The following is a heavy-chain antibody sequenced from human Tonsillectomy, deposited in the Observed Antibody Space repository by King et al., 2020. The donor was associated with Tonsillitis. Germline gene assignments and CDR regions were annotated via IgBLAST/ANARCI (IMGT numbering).Heavy chain of an antibody. J-gene: IGHJ3*02. D-gene: IGHD3-22*01. CDR3: ARTEWDYYDNSGDAFDI. V-gene: IGHV1-18*01. Sequence: VQLVESGAEMKKPGASVKVSCKASGYTFTSYGITWVRQAPGQGLEWVGWINAYYGNTDYAQNFQGRVTMTTDTSTTTAYMDLRSLRSDDTAVYYCARTEWDYYDNSGDAFDIWGQGTMVIVSA. CDR2: INAYYGNT. CDR1: GYTFTSYG.